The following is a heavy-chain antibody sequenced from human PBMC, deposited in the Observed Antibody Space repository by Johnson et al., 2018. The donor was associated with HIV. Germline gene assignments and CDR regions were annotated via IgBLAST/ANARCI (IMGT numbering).Heavy chain of an antibody. V-gene: IGHV3-30*02. CDR3: AKDVGNYWPDSFDI. J-gene: IGHJ3*02. CDR1: GFGFSRYG. D-gene: IGHD3-22*01. CDR2: IRYDGSNK. Sequence: QVQLVESGGGVVQPGRSLRASCAASGFGFSRYGMHWVRQAPGKGLEWVAFIRYDGSNKYYADSVQGRFTISRDKSENTLYLQMNSLRDEDTAVYYCAKDVGNYWPDSFDIWGQGTMVTVSS.